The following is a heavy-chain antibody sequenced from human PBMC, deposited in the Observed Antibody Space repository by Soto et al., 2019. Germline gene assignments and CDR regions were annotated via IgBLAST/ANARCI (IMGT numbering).Heavy chain of an antibody. V-gene: IGHV5-51*03. D-gene: IGHD3-10*01. J-gene: IGHJ4*02. CDR3: VRRHYSGSGPNDS. Sequence: EVQLVQSGPEMKKPGESLKISCKDYGYDFSNFWIGWVRQLSGKGLEWMGIIHPSDSDVQYSPSFQGQVTISVDKSVTTAYLQWSNLQASDSAMYYCVRRHYSGSGPNDSWGQGTLVTVTS. CDR2: IHPSDSDV. CDR1: GYDFSNFW.